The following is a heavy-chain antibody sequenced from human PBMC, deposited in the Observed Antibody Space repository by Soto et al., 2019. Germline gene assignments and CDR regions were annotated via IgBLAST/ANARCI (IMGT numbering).Heavy chain of an antibody. CDR2: IIPIFGTA. D-gene: IGHD1-7*01. CDR1: GGTFSSYA. J-gene: IGHJ4*02. CDR3: ARLITGTTLLSY. Sequence: QVQLVQSGAEVKKPGSSVKVSCKASGGTFSSYAISWVRQAPGQGLEWMGGIIPIFGTANYAQKFQGRVTITADESTSTVYMELGSLRSEDTAVYYCARLITGTTLLSYWGQGTLVTVSS. V-gene: IGHV1-69*12.